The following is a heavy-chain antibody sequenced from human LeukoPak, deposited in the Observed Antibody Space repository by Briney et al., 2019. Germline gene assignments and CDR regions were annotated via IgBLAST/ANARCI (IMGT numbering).Heavy chain of an antibody. CDR3: ARSYYRVGYGMDV. CDR1: GFTFSSYG. V-gene: IGHV3-33*01. D-gene: IGHD3-22*01. Sequence: GGSLRLSCAASGFTFSSYGMHWVRQAPGKGLEWVAVIWYDGSNKYYADSVKGRFTISRDNSKNTLYLQMNSLRAEDTAVYYCARSYYRVGYGMDVWGQGTTVTVSS. J-gene: IGHJ6*02. CDR2: IWYDGSNK.